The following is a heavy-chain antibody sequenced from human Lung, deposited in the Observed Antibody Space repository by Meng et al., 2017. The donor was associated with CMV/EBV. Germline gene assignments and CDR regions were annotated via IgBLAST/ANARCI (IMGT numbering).Heavy chain of an antibody. CDR2: VDHRGST. CDR3: ARRESLVMVPANLRWFDP. CDR1: GGSFSDYY. Sequence: SXTLSLXCAVYGGSFSDYYWSWFRQPPGEALERIGEVDHRGSTNYNPSLRSRATISIDTSKLQFSLRLASVTAADSAVYFCARRESLVMVPANLRWFDPWGQGTXVTVSS. V-gene: IGHV4-34*01. J-gene: IGHJ5*02. D-gene: IGHD2-8*01.